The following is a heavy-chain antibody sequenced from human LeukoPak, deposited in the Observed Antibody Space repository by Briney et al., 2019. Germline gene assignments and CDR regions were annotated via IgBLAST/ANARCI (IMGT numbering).Heavy chain of an antibody. V-gene: IGHV4-34*01. Sequence: PSETLSLTCAVYGGSFSGYYWSWIRQPPGKGLEWIGEINHSGSTNYNPSLKSRVTISVDTSKNQFSLKLSSVTAADTAVYYCARRYYYDSSMGFDPWGQGTLVTVSS. CDR1: GGSFSGYY. J-gene: IGHJ5*02. D-gene: IGHD3-22*01. CDR3: ARRYYYDSSMGFDP. CDR2: INHSGST.